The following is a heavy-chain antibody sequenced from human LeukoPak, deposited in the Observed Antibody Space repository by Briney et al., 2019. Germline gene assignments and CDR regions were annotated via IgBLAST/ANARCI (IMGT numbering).Heavy chain of an antibody. V-gene: IGHV4-39*07. CDR3: ARDLRGVSLLWFGELVGGVEDLQGFDY. J-gene: IGHJ4*02. D-gene: IGHD3-10*01. CDR1: GGSISTVSYY. CDR2: IYYSGST. Sequence: SETLSLTCTVSGGSISTVSYYWGWIRQPPGKGLEWIGSIYYSGSTYYNPSLKSRVTISVDTSKNQFSLKLSSVTAADTAVYYCARDLRGVSLLWFGELVGGVEDLQGFDYWGQGTLVTVSS.